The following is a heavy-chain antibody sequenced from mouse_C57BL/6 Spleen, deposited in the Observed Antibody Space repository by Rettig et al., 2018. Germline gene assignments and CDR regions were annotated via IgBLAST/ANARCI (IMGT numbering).Heavy chain of an antibody. V-gene: IGHV10-1*01. CDR1: GFSFNTYA. D-gene: IGHD2-2*01. CDR2: IRSKSNNYAT. J-gene: IGHJ1*03. CDR3: VRQEGLRRLWYFDV. Sequence: EVQLVESGGGLVQPKGSLKLSCAASGFSFNTYAMNWVRQAPGKGLEWVARIRSKSNNYATYYADSVKDRFTISRDDSESMLYLQMNNLKTEDTAMYYCVRQEGLRRLWYFDVWGTGTTVTVSS.